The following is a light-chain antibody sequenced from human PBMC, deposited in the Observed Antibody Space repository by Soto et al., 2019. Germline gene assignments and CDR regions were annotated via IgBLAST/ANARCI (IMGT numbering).Light chain of an antibody. Sequence: EIVLTQSPATLSLSPGERATLSCRASQTISNYLAWYQQRPGQAPRLLIYDASNRATGIPARFSGSGSGTDFTLTIISLEPEDSAVYYCQQRSNWPPLTFGGGTKVEIK. CDR3: QQRSNWPPLT. J-gene: IGKJ4*01. CDR1: QTISNY. V-gene: IGKV3-11*01. CDR2: DAS.